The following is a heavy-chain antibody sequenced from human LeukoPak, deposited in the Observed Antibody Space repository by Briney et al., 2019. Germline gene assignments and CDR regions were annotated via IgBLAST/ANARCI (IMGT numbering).Heavy chain of an antibody. CDR2: IGIDSGNT. Sequence: GGSLRLSCAASGFTFSDYSMNWVRPGPGKGPEGISYIGIDSGNTNYADSVKGRFTISGDKAKTSLYLQMNSLRVEDTGVYFCARDYKYAFDSWGQGTLVTVSS. CDR1: GFTFSDYS. CDR3: ARDYKYAFDS. D-gene: IGHD5-24*01. V-gene: IGHV3-48*01. J-gene: IGHJ4*02.